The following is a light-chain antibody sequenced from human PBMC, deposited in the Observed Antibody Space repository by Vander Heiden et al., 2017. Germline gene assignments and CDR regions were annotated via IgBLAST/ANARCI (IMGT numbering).Light chain of an antibody. CDR2: DAS. Sequence: EIVLTQSPATLSLSPGERATLSCRASQSLSSYLAWYQQKPGQAPRPLIYDASNRATGIPARFSGSGSGTDFTLTISSLEPEDFAVDYCQQRSNWPQGLTFGPGTKVDIK. CDR3: QQRSNWPQGLT. J-gene: IGKJ3*01. V-gene: IGKV3-11*01. CDR1: QSLSSY.